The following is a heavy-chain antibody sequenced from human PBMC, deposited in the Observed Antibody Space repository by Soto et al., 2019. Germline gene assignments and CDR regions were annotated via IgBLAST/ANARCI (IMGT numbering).Heavy chain of an antibody. CDR3: AKDLYSNYGDAFDI. CDR2: ISGSVGST. J-gene: IGHJ3*02. D-gene: IGHD4-4*01. Sequence: PGGSLRLSCAASGFTFSNYAINWVRQSPGKGLEWVSVISGSVGSTYYADSVKGRFTITRDNSKNSLYLQMNSLRAEDTALYYCAKDLYSNYGDAFDIWGQGTVVTVSS. CDR1: GFTFSNYA. V-gene: IGHV3-23*01.